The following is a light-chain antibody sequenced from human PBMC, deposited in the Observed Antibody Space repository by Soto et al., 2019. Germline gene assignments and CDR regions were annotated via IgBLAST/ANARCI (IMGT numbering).Light chain of an antibody. CDR3: HQPSTSPFT. V-gene: IGKV3-11*01. CDR1: QSVSTY. J-gene: IGKJ3*01. CDR2: DAS. Sequence: EIVLTQSPATLSLSPGERATLSCRASQSVSTYLAWYQQRPGQAPRLLMYDASTRPTGIPARFSGSGSGTDFTLTISSLEPEEFAASYCHQPSTSPFTLGPG.